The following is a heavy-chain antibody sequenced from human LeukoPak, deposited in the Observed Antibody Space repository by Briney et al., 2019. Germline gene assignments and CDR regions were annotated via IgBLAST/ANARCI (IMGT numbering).Heavy chain of an antibody. CDR3: IRGAASGSYYGFDV. Sequence: GGSLRLSCAASGFTFSGSTMHWVRQASGKGLEWVGRISSKANNYATAYATSVKGRFTLSRDDSKNTAYLQMNSLKTEDTAVYYCIRGAASGSYYGFDVWGQGATVTVSS. V-gene: IGHV3-73*01. CDR2: ISSKANNYAT. D-gene: IGHD1-26*01. J-gene: IGHJ6*02. CDR1: GFTFSGST.